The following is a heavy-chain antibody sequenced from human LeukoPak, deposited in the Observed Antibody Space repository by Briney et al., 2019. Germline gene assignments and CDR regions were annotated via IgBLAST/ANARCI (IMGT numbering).Heavy chain of an antibody. Sequence: GGSLRLSRAASGFTFSSYEMNWVRQAPGKGLEWVSYISSSGSTIYYADSVKGRFTISRDNAKNSLYLQMNSLRAEDTAVYYCARDYYYDSSGYYGYWGQGTLVTVSS. CDR2: ISSSGSTI. J-gene: IGHJ4*02. CDR1: GFTFSSYE. CDR3: ARDYYYDSSGYYGY. V-gene: IGHV3-48*03. D-gene: IGHD3-22*01.